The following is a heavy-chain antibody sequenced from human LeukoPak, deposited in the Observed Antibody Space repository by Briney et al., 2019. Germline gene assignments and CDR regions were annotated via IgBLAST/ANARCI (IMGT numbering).Heavy chain of an antibody. J-gene: IGHJ4*02. D-gene: IGHD3-3*01. V-gene: IGHV4-61*01. CDR3: ARVYRDDFWSGYSTHFDY. CDR1: GGSVSSGSYY. Sequence: SETLSLTCTVSGGSVSSGSYYWSWIRQPPGKGLEWIGYINYSGSTNYNPSLKSRVTISVDTSKNQFSLKLTSVTAADTAVYYCARVYRDDFWSGYSTHFDYWGQGTLVTVSS. CDR2: INYSGST.